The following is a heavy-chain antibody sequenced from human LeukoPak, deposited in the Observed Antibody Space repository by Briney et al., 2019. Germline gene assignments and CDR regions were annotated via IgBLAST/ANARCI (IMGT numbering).Heavy chain of an antibody. CDR2: ISSSSSYI. CDR1: GFTFSSYS. D-gene: IGHD3-9*01. Sequence: GGSLRLSCAASGFTFSSYSMNWVRQAPGKGLEWVSSISSSSSYIYYADSVKGRFTIPRDNAKNSLYLQMNSLRAEDTAVYYCARDSSYYDILTGYLPHTRTLDYWGQGTLVTVSS. V-gene: IGHV3-21*01. CDR3: ARDSSYYDILTGYLPHTRTLDY. J-gene: IGHJ4*02.